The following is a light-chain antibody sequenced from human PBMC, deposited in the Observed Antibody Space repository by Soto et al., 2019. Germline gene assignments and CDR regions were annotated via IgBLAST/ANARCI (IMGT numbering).Light chain of an antibody. J-gene: IGKJ4*02. CDR1: QSISSY. Sequence: DIQMTQSPSSLSASVGDRVTITCRASQSISSYLNWYQQKPGNAPKLLIYAASSLQSGVPSRFSGSGSGTDFTLTISSLQPEDFATYYCQQSYSTPPAFGGGTKVELK. CDR3: QQSYSTPPA. V-gene: IGKV1-39*01. CDR2: AAS.